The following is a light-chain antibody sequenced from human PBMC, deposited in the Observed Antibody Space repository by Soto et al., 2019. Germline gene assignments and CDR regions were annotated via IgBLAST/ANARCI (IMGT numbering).Light chain of an antibody. CDR3: QSYDTSLSGSV. CDR2: DNK. CDR1: SSNIGADFD. Sequence: QSVLTQPPSVSGAPGQRVTISCTGSSSNIGADFDVHWYQQFPGTAPKLLIYDNKRRPSGVPDRFSASKSGTSASLAITGLQAEDEADYYCQSYDTSLSGSVFGGGTQLTVL. J-gene: IGLJ3*02. V-gene: IGLV1-40*01.